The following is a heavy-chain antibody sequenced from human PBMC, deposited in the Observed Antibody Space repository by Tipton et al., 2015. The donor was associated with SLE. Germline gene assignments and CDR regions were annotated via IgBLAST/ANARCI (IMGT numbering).Heavy chain of an antibody. CDR3: ARSRIGLGYNFDMDV. CDR1: GGSITTRSYY. D-gene: IGHD7-27*01. V-gene: IGHV4-39*07. CDR2: ISYSGAT. Sequence: TLSLTCIVSGGSITTRSYYWGWIRQPPGKGLEWIASISYSGATYYNPSLKSRVIISLDTSRNHFSLRLSSVTAADTAVYYCARSRIGLGYNFDMDVWGKGTTVTVSS. J-gene: IGHJ6*03.